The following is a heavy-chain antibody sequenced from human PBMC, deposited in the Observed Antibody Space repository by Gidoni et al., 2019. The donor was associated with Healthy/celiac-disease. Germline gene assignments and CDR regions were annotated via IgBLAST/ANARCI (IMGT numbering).Heavy chain of an antibody. Sequence: QVQLQESGPGLVTPSENLSLTCTVSGGSISSYYWRWIRQPPGKGLEWIGYFYYSGSTNYNPSLKSRVTISVDTSKTQFSLKLSSVTAADTAVYYCARVPGYGGNSRNYFDYWGQGTLVTVSS. CDR2: FYYSGST. J-gene: IGHJ4*02. V-gene: IGHV4-59*01. D-gene: IGHD2-21*02. CDR1: GGSISSYY. CDR3: ARVPGYGGNSRNYFDY.